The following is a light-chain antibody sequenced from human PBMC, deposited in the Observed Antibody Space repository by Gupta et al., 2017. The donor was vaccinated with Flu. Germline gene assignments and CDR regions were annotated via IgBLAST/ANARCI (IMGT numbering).Light chain of an antibody. J-gene: IGKJ2*01. CDR3: QQYGSTPVT. CDR2: GAF. V-gene: IGKV3-20*01. Sequence: EIVLTQSPGTLSLSPGERATLSCRASQSVSSSYLAWYQQKPGQPPRLLIYGAFNRATGIPDRFSGSGSGTDFTLTLNSLEPEDFAVYYCQQYGSTPVTFGQGTKVEIK. CDR1: QSVSSSY.